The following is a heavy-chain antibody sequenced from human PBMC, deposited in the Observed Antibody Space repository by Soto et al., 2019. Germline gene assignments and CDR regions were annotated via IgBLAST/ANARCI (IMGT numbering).Heavy chain of an antibody. CDR2: ISYDGSNK. D-gene: IGHD1-20*01. Sequence: GGSLRLSCAASGFTFSSYGMHWVRPAPGKGLEWVAVISYDGSNKYYADSVKGRFTISRDNSKNTLYLQMNSLRAEDTAVYYCAKGVSFGITGTRSELGYGMDVWGQGTTVTVSS. V-gene: IGHV3-30*18. CDR3: AKGVSFGITGTRSELGYGMDV. J-gene: IGHJ6*02. CDR1: GFTFSSYG.